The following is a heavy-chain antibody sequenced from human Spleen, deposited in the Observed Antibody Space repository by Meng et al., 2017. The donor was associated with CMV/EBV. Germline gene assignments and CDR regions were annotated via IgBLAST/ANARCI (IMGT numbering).Heavy chain of an antibody. V-gene: IGHV4-31*03. Sequence: SETLSLTCTVSGGSISNGGYYWSWIRQHPGKGLQWIGCIYNTGSSSYNPLLDSRATISADDTSKNRFSLKLTSVTAADTAVYYCARGRWSTVTYEVYRYFDLWGRGTLVTVSS. CDR2: IYNTGSS. D-gene: IGHD4-11*01. CDR3: ARGRWSTVTYEVYRYFDL. J-gene: IGHJ2*01. CDR1: GGSISNGGYY.